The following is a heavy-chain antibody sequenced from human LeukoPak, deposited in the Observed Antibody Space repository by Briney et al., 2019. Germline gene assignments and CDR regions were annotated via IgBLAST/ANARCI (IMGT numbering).Heavy chain of an antibody. J-gene: IGHJ6*02. Sequence: SGRSLRLSCAASGFTFSSYAMHWVRQGPGKGLEWVTVISYDGNNIYYADSVKGRFTISRDNSKNTLYLQMNSLRTEDTAVYYCARDRGGSGWQYGMGVWGQGTTVTVSS. CDR3: ARDRGGSGWQYGMGV. V-gene: IGHV3-30-3*01. CDR1: GFTFSSYA. D-gene: IGHD6-19*01. CDR2: ISYDGNNI.